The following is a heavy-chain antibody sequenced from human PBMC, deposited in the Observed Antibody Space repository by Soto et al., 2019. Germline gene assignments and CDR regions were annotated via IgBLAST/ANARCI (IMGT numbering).Heavy chain of an antibody. D-gene: IGHD6-13*01. V-gene: IGHV1-69*06. J-gene: IGHJ6*02. CDR1: GGTFSSYA. CDR2: IVPLFRTT. Sequence: QVQLVQSGAEAKKPGSSVKVSCKTSGGTFSSYAISWVRQAPGQGLEWMGGIVPLFRTTNYAKKVQGRVTLNADTSKYTVYMELIGLRSGDTAVYYCARGGYSSTWSNLLDRSGLDVWGQGTTVTVSS. CDR3: ARGGYSSTWSNLLDRSGLDV.